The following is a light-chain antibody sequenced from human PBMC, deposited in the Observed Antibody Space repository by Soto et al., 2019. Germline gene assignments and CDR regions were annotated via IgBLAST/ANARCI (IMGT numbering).Light chain of an antibody. CDR1: SSDIGYHNR. V-gene: IGLV2-18*02. Sequence: QSVLTQPPSVSGSPGQSVTISCTGTSSDIGYHNRVSWYQQPPGTAPKLMIYEVSTRYSGVPDRFSGSKSGNTASLTISGLQAADEADYYCSSFASSATVVFGGGTKLTVL. CDR2: EVS. CDR3: SSFASSATVV. J-gene: IGLJ3*02.